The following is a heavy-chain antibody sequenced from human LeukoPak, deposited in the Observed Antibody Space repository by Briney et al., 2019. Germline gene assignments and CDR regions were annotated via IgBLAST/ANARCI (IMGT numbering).Heavy chain of an antibody. V-gene: IGHV3-30*18. CDR2: ISYDGSNK. CDR3: AKDVSGGFDY. CDR1: GFTFSSYG. D-gene: IGHD1-26*01. J-gene: IGHJ4*02. Sequence: GGSLRLSCAASGFTFSSYGMHRVRQAPGKGLEWVAVISYDGSNKYYADSVKGRFTISRDNSKNTLYLQMNSLRAEDTAVYYCAKDVSGGFDYWGQGTLVTVSS.